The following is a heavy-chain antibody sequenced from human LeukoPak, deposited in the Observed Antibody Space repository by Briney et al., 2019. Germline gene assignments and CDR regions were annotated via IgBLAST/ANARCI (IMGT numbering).Heavy chain of an antibody. CDR2: MSPHNDYT. V-gene: IGHV1-8*03. CDR3: AREAPFGRGGTFDY. J-gene: IGHJ4*02. Sequence: ASVKVSCKASGYTFTTYDINWVRQATGQGPEWMGWMSPHNDYTGYAQKFQGRVTFSRDTSISTAYMELSSLKSEDTAVYYCAREAPFGRGGTFDYWGQGSLVTVSS. D-gene: IGHD3-10*01. CDR1: GYTFTTYD.